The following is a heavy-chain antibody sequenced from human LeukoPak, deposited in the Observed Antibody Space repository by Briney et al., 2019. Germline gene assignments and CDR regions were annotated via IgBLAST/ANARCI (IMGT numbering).Heavy chain of an antibody. V-gene: IGHV4-38-2*01. CDR1: GYSISSGYY. D-gene: IGHD5-18*01. CDR2: IYYSGST. J-gene: IGHJ4*02. Sequence: PSETLSLTCAVSGYSISSGYYWGWIRQPPGKGLEWIGSIYYSGSTYYNPSLKSRVTISVDTSKNQFSLKLSSVTAADTAVYYCASTVGTAMVNYWGQGTLVTVSP. CDR3: ASTVGTAMVNY.